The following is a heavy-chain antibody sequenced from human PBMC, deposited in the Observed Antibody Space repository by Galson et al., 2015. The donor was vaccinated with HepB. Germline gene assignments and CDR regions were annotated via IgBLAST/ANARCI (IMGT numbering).Heavy chain of an antibody. Sequence: SLRLSCAASGFTFSSFAIHWVRQAPGKGLEWVAVISFDGRNKYYADSVKGRFTISRDNSKNTLYLQMNSLRAEDTAVYYCARDSAGFRANSSCLNGDFDYWGQGTLVTVSS. J-gene: IGHJ4*02. V-gene: IGHV3-30*04. D-gene: IGHD2-2*01. CDR3: ARDSAGFRANSSCLNGDFDY. CDR2: ISFDGRNK. CDR1: GFTFSSFA.